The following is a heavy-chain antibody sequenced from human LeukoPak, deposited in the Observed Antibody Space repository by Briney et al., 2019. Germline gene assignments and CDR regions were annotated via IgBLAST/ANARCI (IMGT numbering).Heavy chain of an antibody. CDR1: GLTISGHW. J-gene: IGHJ4*02. D-gene: IGHD3-10*01. CDR3: AKHLWRDLLWFGEGYYFGY. V-gene: IGHV3-7*03. Sequence: GESLRLSCAASGLTISGHWMAWVRQAPGKGLEWVAGIKEDGSEAHYVDSVKGRFTISRDNSKNTLYLQMNSLRAEDTAVYYCAKHLWRDLLWFGEGYYFGYWGQGTLVTVSS. CDR2: IKEDGSEA.